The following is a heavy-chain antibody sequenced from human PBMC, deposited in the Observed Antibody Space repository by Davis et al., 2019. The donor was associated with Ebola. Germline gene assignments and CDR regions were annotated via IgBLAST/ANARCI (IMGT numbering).Heavy chain of an antibody. CDR3: ARGRNWNYVTYYGMDV. CDR2: IYTSGST. D-gene: IGHD1-7*01. V-gene: IGHV4-4*07. Sequence: PSETLSLTCTVSGGSISSYYWSWIRQPAGKGLEWIGRIYTSGSTNYNPSLKSRVTMSVDTSKNQFSLKLSSVTAADTAVYYCARGRNWNYVTYYGMDVWGQGTTVTVSS. CDR1: GGSISSYY. J-gene: IGHJ6*02.